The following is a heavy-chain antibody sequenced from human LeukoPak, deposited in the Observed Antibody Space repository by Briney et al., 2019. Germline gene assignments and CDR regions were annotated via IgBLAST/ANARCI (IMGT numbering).Heavy chain of an antibody. J-gene: IGHJ5*02. CDR3: ARDTTMITYWFDP. V-gene: IGHV1-2*02. CDR1: GYTFTGYY. D-gene: IGHD5-18*01. Sequence: ASVTVSCKASGYTFTGYYMHWVRQAPGQGLEWMGWINPNSGGTNYAQKLQGRVTMTRDTSVSTAYMELNRLRSDDTGVYYCARDTTMITYWFDPWGQGTLVTVSS. CDR2: INPNSGGT.